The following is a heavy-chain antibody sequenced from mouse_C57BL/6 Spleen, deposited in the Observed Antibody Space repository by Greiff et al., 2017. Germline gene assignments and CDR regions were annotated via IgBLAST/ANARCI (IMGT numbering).Heavy chain of an antibody. CDR3: ARRGDDYDWFAY. J-gene: IGHJ3*01. D-gene: IGHD2-4*01. CDR2: ILPGSGST. Sequence: QVQLQQSGAELMKPGASVKLSCKATGYTFTGYWIEWVKQRPGHGLAWIGDILPGSGSTHYTEKLKGQATFTADTSSNTAYMQLSSLTPEDSAIYYCARRGDDYDWFAYWGQGTLVTVSA. CDR1: GYTFTGYW. V-gene: IGHV1-9*01.